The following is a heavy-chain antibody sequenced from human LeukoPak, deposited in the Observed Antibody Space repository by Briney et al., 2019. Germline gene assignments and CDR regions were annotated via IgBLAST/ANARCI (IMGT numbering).Heavy chain of an antibody. CDR2: IKQDGSEK. D-gene: IGHD3-3*01. CDR1: GFTFSSYW. Sequence: GGSLRLSCAASGFTFSSYWMSWVRQAPGKGLEWVANIKQDGSEKYYVDSVKGRFTISRDNAKSSLYLQMNSLRAEDTAVYYCARHPYDFWSGYFRAFDIWGQGTMVTVSS. V-gene: IGHV3-7*05. J-gene: IGHJ3*02. CDR3: ARHPYDFWSGYFRAFDI.